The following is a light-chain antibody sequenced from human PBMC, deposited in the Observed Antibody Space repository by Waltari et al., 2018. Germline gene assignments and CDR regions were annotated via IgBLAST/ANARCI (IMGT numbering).Light chain of an antibody. CDR3: QSYDSSLSGSV. CDR1: SSNIGAGYD. V-gene: IGLV1-40*01. Sequence: QSVLTQPPSVSGAPGQRVTISCTGSSSNIGAGYDVHWYQQLPGTAPNLLIYDKSNRPSGVPDRFSGSKSGTSASLAITGLQAEDEADYYCQSYDSSLSGSVFGGGTKLTVL. J-gene: IGLJ2*01. CDR2: DKS.